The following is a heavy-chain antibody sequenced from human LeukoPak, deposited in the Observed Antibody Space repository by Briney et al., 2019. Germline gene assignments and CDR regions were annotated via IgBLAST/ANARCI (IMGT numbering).Heavy chain of an antibody. J-gene: IGHJ4*02. V-gene: IGHV1-8*01. CDR3: ARRWRGPVDY. Sequence: ASVKVSCKASGYTFTRSDINWVRQATGLGLEWMGWMNPDSGNTGYAQKFQGRVTMTRNTSITTAYMELSSLRSEDTAVYYCARRWRGPVDYWGQGTLVIVSS. D-gene: IGHD4-23*01. CDR1: GYTFTRSD. CDR2: MNPDSGNT.